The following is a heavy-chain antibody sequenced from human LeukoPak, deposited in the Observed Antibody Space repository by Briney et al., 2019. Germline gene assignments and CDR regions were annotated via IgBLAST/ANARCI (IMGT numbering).Heavy chain of an antibody. CDR2: INPSGGST. V-gene: IGHV1-46*01. Sequence: ASVKVSCKASGYTFTSYYMHWVRQAPGQGLEWMGIINPSGGSTSYAQKFQGRVTVTRDMSTSTVYMELSSLRSEDTAVYYCASTRGNYYYYYMDVWGKGTTVTVSS. D-gene: IGHD1-14*01. CDR1: GYTFTSYY. J-gene: IGHJ6*03. CDR3: ASTRGNYYYYYMDV.